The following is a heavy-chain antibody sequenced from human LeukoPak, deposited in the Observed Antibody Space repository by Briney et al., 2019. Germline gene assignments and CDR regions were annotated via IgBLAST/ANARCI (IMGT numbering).Heavy chain of an antibody. CDR3: AKDPAGSYTSGAFDY. D-gene: IGHD1-26*01. V-gene: IGHV3-30*18. CDR1: GFTFSSYG. CDR2: ISYDGGNK. J-gene: IGHJ4*02. Sequence: GGSLRLSCAASGFTFSSYGMHWVRQAPGKGLEWVAVISYDGGNKYYADSVKGRFTISRDNSKNTLYLQMNSLRAEDTAVYYCAKDPAGSYTSGAFDYWGQGTLVTVSS.